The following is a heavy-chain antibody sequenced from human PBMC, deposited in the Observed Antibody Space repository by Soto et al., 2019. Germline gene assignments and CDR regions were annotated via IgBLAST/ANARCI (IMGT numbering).Heavy chain of an antibody. J-gene: IGHJ3*02. D-gene: IGHD3-3*01. CDR2: INPATGAA. CDR1: GYPVTAYY. V-gene: IGHV1-2*02. CDR3: ARGGGVGVAGSAAFDM. Sequence: QLHLVQSGAVVTKPGASVTVSCSASGYPVTAYYMHWVRQAPGRGLEWMGGINPATGAAKYTQTFPGRVTMARDTATRTVFLELSGLTSADTAVFYWARGGGVGVAGSAAFDMWGQGTLVTVSS.